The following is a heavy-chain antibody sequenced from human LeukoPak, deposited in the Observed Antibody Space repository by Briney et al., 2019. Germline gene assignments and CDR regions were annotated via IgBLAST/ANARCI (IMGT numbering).Heavy chain of an antibody. Sequence: PSETLSLTCTVSGCSISSYYWSWIRQPPGKGLEWIGYIYYSGSTNYNPSLKSRVTISVDTSKNQFSLKLSSVTAADTAVYYCARHRNDDYVYYYYYMDVWGKGTTVTVSS. CDR2: IYYSGST. D-gene: IGHD4-17*01. CDR1: GCSISSYY. V-gene: IGHV4-59*08. J-gene: IGHJ6*03. CDR3: ARHRNDDYVYYYYYMDV.